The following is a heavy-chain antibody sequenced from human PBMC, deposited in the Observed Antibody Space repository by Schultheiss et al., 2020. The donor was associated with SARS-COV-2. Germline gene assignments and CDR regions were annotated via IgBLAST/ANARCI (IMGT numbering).Heavy chain of an antibody. CDR3: ARDPYYDFWSGYSYGGDY. V-gene: IGHV3-48*01. CDR1: GFTFSSYS. Sequence: GESLKISCAASGFTFSSYSMNWVRQAPGKGLEWVSYISSSSSTIYYADSVKGRFTISRDNAKNSLYLQMNSLRAEDTAVYYCARDPYYDFWSGYSYGGDYWGQGTLVTVSS. J-gene: IGHJ4*02. CDR2: ISSSSSTI. D-gene: IGHD3-3*01.